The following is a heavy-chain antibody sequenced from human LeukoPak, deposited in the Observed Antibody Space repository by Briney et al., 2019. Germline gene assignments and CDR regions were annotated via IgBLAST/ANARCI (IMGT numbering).Heavy chain of an antibody. CDR3: ARTRYYYNSRSYGAPYYFDY. CDR1: GGSISSSSYY. CDR2: IYYSGST. Sequence: SETLSLICTVSGGSISSSSYYWGWIRQPPGKGLEWIGSIYYSGSTYYNPSLKSRVTISVDTSKNQFSLKLSSVTAADTAVYYCARTRYYYNSRSYGAPYYFDYWGQGTLVTVSS. J-gene: IGHJ4*02. V-gene: IGHV4-39*01. D-gene: IGHD3-10*01.